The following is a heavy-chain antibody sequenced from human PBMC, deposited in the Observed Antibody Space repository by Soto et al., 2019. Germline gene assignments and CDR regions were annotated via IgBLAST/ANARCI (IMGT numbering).Heavy chain of an antibody. CDR1: GFSLTTNQMG. CDR3: AHRGPRGLLFDY. D-gene: IGHD3-10*01. J-gene: IGHJ4*02. Sequence: QITLKEFGPTLVKPTQTLTLTCSFSGFSLTTNQMGVGWIRQPPGKALEWLALIYWDDDETYTPSLKSRLTLTKDTSKNQVVLTMTNMDPVDTATYYCAHRGPRGLLFDYWGQGILVTVS. CDR2: IYWDDDE. V-gene: IGHV2-5*02.